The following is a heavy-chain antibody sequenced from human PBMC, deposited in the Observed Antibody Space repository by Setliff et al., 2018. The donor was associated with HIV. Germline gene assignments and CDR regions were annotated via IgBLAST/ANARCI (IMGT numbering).Heavy chain of an antibody. V-gene: IGHV4-38-2*01. CDR2: VSHTGSP. CDR1: GYSISSGYY. J-gene: IGHJ4*02. Sequence: SEALSLTCDVSGYSISSGYYWGWIRQPPGKGLEWIGSVSHTGSPYYNPSLKSRVTISVDKSKKQFSLKLSSVTAADTAVYYCARVDIGSGSYNFDYWGQGMLVTVSS. D-gene: IGHD3-10*01. CDR3: ARVDIGSGSYNFDY.